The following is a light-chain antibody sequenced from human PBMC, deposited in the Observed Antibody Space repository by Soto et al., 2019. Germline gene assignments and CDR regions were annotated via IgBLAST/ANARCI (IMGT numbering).Light chain of an antibody. V-gene: IGKV1-33*01. CDR1: QDIKNY. CDR3: QQYDDVPFT. Sequence: DIQMTQSPSSLSPSVEDRVTITCQANQDIKNYLNWYQQKPGKAPKLLIYDASNLETGVPSRFSGSGSGTHFTFTISSLQPEDIATYYCQQYDDVPFTFGPGTKVDIK. CDR2: DAS. J-gene: IGKJ3*01.